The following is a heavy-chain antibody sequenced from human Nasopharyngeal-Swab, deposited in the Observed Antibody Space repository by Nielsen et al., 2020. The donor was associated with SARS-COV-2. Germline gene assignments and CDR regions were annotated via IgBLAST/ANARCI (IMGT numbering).Heavy chain of an antibody. CDR3: ARESVVTGMDDATDV. Sequence: GESLKISCTASGYTFSSYWMHWVRQVPGKGLVWVSRINIDGSVRDYADSVKGRFTISRDNARNTLYLQMNSLRGDDTAVYYCARESVVTGMDDATDVWGQGTMVIVS. D-gene: IGHD2-21*02. CDR2: INIDGSVR. J-gene: IGHJ3*01. V-gene: IGHV3-74*01. CDR1: GYTFSSYW.